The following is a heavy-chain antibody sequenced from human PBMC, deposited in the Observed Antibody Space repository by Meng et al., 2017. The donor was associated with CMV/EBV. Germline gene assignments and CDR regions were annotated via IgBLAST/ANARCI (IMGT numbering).Heavy chain of an antibody. D-gene: IGHD6-19*01. J-gene: IGHJ4*02. CDR3: AREGSSGWYRHFDY. Sequence: GGSLRLSCAASGFTFSSYSMNWVRQAPGKGLEWVSYISSSSSTIYYADSMKGRFTISRDNAKNSLYLQMNSLRAEDTAVYYCAREGSSGWYRHFDYWGQGTLVTVSS. CDR1: GFTFSSYS. V-gene: IGHV3-48*04. CDR2: ISSSSSTI.